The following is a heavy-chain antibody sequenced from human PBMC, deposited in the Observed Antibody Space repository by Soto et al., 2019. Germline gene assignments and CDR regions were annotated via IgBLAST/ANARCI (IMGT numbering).Heavy chain of an antibody. CDR1: GFSLSTSGMG. J-gene: IGHJ5*02. D-gene: IGHD3-16*01. CDR2: ISWDDNK. CDR3: AHGGGTSSLFFNWFDA. V-gene: IGHV2-5*02. Sequence: QITLKESGPSVLIPTQTLTLTCTFSGFSLSTSGMGVGWIRQTPRKALEWLALISWDDNKRFSPSVRSRLTITKDTPKNPVVRTRTNMDPADTATYSCAHGGGTSSLFFNWFDAWGQGTLVTVSS.